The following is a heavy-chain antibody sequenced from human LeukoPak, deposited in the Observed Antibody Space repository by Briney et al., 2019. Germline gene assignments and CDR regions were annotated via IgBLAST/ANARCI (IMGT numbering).Heavy chain of an antibody. D-gene: IGHD2-2*02. CDR2: IIPIFGTA. V-gene: IGHV1-69*13. CDR3: ARGGNPVVVPAAIAYYFDY. CDR1: GGTFSSYA. J-gene: IGHJ4*02. Sequence: ASVKVSCKASGGTFSSYAISWVRQAPGQGLEWMGGIIPIFGTANYAQKFQGRVTITADESTSTAYMELSSLRSEDTAVYYCARGGNPVVVPAAIAYYFDYWGQGTLVTVSS.